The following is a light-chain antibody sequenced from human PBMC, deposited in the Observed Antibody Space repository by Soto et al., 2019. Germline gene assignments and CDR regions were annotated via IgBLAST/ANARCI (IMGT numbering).Light chain of an antibody. Sequence: EIVLTQSPATLSLSPGERATLSCRAVQSVRTYLDWYHQKPGRAPRLLIYDASSRATGIPARFSGSGSGTEFTLTISSLEPEDFAVYYCQQRSNWPVTFGQGTRVEIK. J-gene: IGKJ1*01. V-gene: IGKV3-11*01. CDR1: QSVRTY. CDR3: QQRSNWPVT. CDR2: DAS.